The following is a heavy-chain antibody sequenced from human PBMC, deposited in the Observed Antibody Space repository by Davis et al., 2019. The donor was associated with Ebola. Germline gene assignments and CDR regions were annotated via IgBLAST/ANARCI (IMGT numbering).Heavy chain of an antibody. CDR3: ARSETRLGYCSGGSCYSGQNWFDP. CDR1: GGTFSRYT. Sequence: SVKVSCKAPGGTFSRYTVNWVRQAPGQGLEWMGGIIPMFGTPNYAQKFQGRVTMTRDTSTSTVYMELSSLRSEDTAVYYCARSETRLGYCSGGSCYSGQNWFDPWGQGTLVTVSS. V-gene: IGHV1-69*05. J-gene: IGHJ5*02. CDR2: IIPMFGTP. D-gene: IGHD2-15*01.